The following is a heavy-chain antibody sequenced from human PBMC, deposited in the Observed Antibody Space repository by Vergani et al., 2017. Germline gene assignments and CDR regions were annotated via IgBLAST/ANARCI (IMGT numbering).Heavy chain of an antibody. Sequence: QLQLQESGPGLVKPSETLSLTCTVSGGSISSSSYYWGWIRQPPGKGLEWIGSIYYSGSTYYNPSLKRRVTISVDTSKNQFSLKLSSVTAADTAVYYCARGEVVVAATQPFDYWGQGTLVTVSS. V-gene: IGHV4-39*07. CDR1: GGSISSSSYY. CDR3: ARGEVVVAATQPFDY. CDR2: IYYSGST. J-gene: IGHJ4*02. D-gene: IGHD2-15*01.